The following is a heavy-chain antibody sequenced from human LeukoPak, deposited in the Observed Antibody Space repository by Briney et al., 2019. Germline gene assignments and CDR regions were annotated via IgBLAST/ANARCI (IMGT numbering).Heavy chain of an antibody. V-gene: IGHV3-11*04. CDR2: ISTSGSTK. D-gene: IGHD6-13*01. J-gene: IGHJ6*03. Sequence: GGSLRLSCAASGFTFSDYYMSWIRQAPGKGPEWVSYISTSGSTKYYADSVKGRFTISRDNAKNSLYLQMNSLRAEDTAVYYCARDPVAAPGTNYYHYYMDVWGKGTTVTVSS. CDR1: GFTFSDYY. CDR3: ARDPVAAPGTNYYHYYMDV.